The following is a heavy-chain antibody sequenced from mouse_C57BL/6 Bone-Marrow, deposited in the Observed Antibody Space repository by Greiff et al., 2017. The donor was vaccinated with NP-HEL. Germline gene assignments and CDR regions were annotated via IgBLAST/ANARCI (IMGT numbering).Heavy chain of an antibody. V-gene: IGHV7-3*01. CDR2: IRNKANGYTT. Sequence: EVHLVESGGGLVQPGGSLSLSCAASGFTFTDYYMSWVRQPPGKALEWLGFIRNKANGYTTEYSASVKGRFTISRDNSQSILYLQMNALRAEDSATYYCARLGDGYPYYYAMDYWGQGTSVTVSS. D-gene: IGHD2-3*01. J-gene: IGHJ4*01. CDR3: ARLGDGYPYYYAMDY. CDR1: GFTFTDYY.